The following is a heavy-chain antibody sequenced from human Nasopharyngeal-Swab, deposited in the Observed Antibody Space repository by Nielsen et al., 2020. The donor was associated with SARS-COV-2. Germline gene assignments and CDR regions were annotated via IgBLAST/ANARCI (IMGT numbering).Heavy chain of an antibody. CDR2: IDWDDDK. D-gene: IGHD5-18*01. CDR3: ARVDVDTSMTH. CDR1: GFSLSTSGMR. J-gene: IGHJ4*02. V-gene: IGHV2-70*04. Sequence: SGPTLVQPTQTLTLTCTFSGFSLSTSGMRVSWIRQPPGKALEWLARIDWDDDKFYSTSLKIRLTISKDTSKNRVVLTMTNMDPVDTATYYCARVDVDTSMTHWGQGTLVTVSS.